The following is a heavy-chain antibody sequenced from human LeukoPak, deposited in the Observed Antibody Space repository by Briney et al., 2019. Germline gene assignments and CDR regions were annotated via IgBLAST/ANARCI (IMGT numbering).Heavy chain of an antibody. CDR3: ARAGDSSGYYQSYYYYYMDV. V-gene: IGHV3-21*01. J-gene: IGHJ6*03. CDR2: ISTSSIYI. CDR1: GFTFSSYS. D-gene: IGHD3-22*01. Sequence: PGGSLRLSCAASGFTFSSYSMNWVRQAPGKGLEWVSSISTSSIYIYYADSVKGRFTISRGNAKNSLYLQMNSLRAEDAAVYYCARAGDSSGYYQSYYYYYMDVWGKGTTVTISS.